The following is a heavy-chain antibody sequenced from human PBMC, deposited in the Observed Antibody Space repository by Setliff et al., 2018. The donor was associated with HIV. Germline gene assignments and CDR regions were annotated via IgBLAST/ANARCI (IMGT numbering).Heavy chain of an antibody. CDR3: AAVFTGEPGRSLDY. D-gene: IGHD2-15*01. J-gene: IGHJ4*02. CDR2: ISSSGTYI. CDR1: GFTFITST. V-gene: IGHV3-21*06. Sequence: GESLKISCAASGFTFITSTMNWVRQAPGKGLEWVASISSSGTYIHYADSVKGRFSISRDNAQNSLSLQMSSLRPEDTAVYYCAAVFTGEPGRSLDYWGPGTLVTVSS.